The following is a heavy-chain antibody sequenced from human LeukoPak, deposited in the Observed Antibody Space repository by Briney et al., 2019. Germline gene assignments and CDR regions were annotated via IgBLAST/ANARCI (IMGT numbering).Heavy chain of an antibody. CDR2: IQTSGTT. Sequence: SETLSLTCAVSGGSISSGGYYWSWIRQPAGKGLEWIGRIQTSGTTKYNSSLESRVTMSVDTSKNQFSLKVTSVTAADTAVYYCARRFPGGYGDYFDYWGHGILVTVST. D-gene: IGHD4-17*01. CDR3: ARRFPGGYGDYFDY. CDR1: GGSISSGGYY. J-gene: IGHJ4*01. V-gene: IGHV4-61*02.